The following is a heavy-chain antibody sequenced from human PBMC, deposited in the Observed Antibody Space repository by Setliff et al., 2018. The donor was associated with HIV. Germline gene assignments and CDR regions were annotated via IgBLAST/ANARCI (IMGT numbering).Heavy chain of an antibody. Sequence: PSETLSLTCTVSGASISSHYWSWIRQSPGRELEWIGYIYSTGSTNYNPSLQSRVSISMDASKNKFSLKVTSVTSADTAVYYCAKGAGFYGDYTFDYWGQGHLGTVSS. CDR1: GASISSHY. V-gene: IGHV4-59*11. CDR3: AKGAGFYGDYTFDY. J-gene: IGHJ4*02. CDR2: IYSTGST. D-gene: IGHD4-17*01.